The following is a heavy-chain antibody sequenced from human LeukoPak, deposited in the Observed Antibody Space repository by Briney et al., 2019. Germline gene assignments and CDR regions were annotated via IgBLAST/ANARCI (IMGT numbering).Heavy chain of an antibody. J-gene: IGHJ5*02. D-gene: IGHD1-1*01. Sequence: GASVKVSCKASGYTLTGYYMHWVRQAPGQGLEWMGWINPNSGGTNYAQKFQGRVTMTRDTSISTAYMELSRLRSDDTAVYYCARDMVGTTWDNWFDPWGQGTLVTVSS. CDR2: INPNSGGT. V-gene: IGHV1-2*02. CDR1: GYTLTGYY. CDR3: ARDMVGTTWDNWFDP.